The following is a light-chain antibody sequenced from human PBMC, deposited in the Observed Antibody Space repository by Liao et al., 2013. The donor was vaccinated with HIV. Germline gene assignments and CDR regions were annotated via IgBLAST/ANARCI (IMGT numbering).Light chain of an antibody. V-gene: IGLV3-1*01. CDR2: QDV. J-gene: IGLJ2*01. CDR1: NLGDKY. CDR3: QAWDSSTPSVV. Sequence: SYELTQPPSVSVSPGQTATIACSGDNLGDKYASWYQQKPGQSPVMVIYQDVQRPSGIPERFSGSNFGNTATLTISGTQAVDEADYYCQAWDSSTPSVVFGGGTSLTVL.